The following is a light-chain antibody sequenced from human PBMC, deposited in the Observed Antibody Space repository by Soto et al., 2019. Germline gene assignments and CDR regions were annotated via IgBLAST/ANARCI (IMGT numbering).Light chain of an antibody. CDR1: SSNVGGKN. CDR2: SNN. J-gene: IGLJ1*01. V-gene: IGLV1-44*01. CDR3: ISYTSDDVRYV. Sequence: QSVLTQPPSASGTPGQRVTISCSGSSSNVGGKNVNWYQQLPGTAPKLLIFSNNQRPSGVPDRFSGSKSGTSASLAISGLQSEDEADYYCISYTSDDVRYVFGTGTKLTVL.